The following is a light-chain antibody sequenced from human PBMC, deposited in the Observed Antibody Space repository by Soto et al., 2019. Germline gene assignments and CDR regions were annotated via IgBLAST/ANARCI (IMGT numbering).Light chain of an antibody. CDR2: DAS. CDR3: QQRGSWPWLT. CDR1: QSVNNY. V-gene: IGKV3-11*01. Sequence: EIVLKQSPGTLSLSPGEGATLSCRASQSVNNYLAWYQQNPGQAPRLLIYDASNRATGIPARFSGSGSGTDITLTISSLEPEDSAVYFCQQRGSWPWLTFGGGTRVEIK. J-gene: IGKJ4*01.